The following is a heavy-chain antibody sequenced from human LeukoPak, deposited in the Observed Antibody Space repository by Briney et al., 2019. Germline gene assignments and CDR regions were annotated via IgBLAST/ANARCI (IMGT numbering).Heavy chain of an antibody. CDR3: AKDSSSWSYYMDV. J-gene: IGHJ6*03. CDR2: ISYDGSNK. V-gene: IGHV3-30*18. CDR1: GFTFSNHG. Sequence: GRSLRLSCAASGFTFSNHGMHWVRQAPGKGLECVAVISYDGSNKYYADSVKGRFTISRDNAKNTLYLQMNSLRAGDAAVYYCAKDSSSWSYYMDVWGKGTTVTVSS. D-gene: IGHD6-13*01.